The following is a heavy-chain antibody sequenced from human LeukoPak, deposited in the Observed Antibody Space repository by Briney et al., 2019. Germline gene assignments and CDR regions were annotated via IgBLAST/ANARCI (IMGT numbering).Heavy chain of an antibody. V-gene: IGHV4-34*01. Sequence: PSETLSLTCAVYGGSFSGYYWSWIRQPPGKGLEWIGEINHSGSTNYNPSLKSRVTISVDTSKNQFSLKLSSVTAADTAVYYCASQNDGFDYWGQGTLVTVS. D-gene: IGHD2/OR15-2a*01. J-gene: IGHJ4*02. CDR2: INHSGST. CDR1: GGSFSGYY. CDR3: ASQNDGFDY.